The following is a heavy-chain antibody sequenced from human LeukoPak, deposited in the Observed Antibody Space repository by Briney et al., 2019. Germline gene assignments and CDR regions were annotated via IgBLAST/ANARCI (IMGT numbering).Heavy chain of an antibody. Sequence: SETLSLTCTVSGGSISSSSYFCAWIRQSSGKGLEWIGSIYYSGSTDYNPSLKSRVTISRDTSKNQFSLRLKSVTAADTAVYYCARTIKTGDYGRGYFDYWGQGTLVTVSS. V-gene: IGHV4-39*07. CDR1: GGSISSSSYF. J-gene: IGHJ4*02. D-gene: IGHD4/OR15-4a*01. CDR3: ARTIKTGDYGRGYFDY. CDR2: IYYSGST.